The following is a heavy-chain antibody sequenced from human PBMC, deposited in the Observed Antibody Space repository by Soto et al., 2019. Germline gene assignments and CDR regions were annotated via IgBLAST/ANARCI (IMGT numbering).Heavy chain of an antibody. J-gene: IGHJ4*02. CDR2: IKQDGSEK. Sequence: EVQLVESGGGLVQPGGSLRLSCAASGFTFSSYWMSWVRQAPGKGLEWVANIKQDGSEKYYVDSVKGRFTISRDNAKNSLYLQMNSLRAEDTAVYYCARDQKWEPLSFDYWGQGTLVTVSS. D-gene: IGHD1-26*01. CDR3: ARDQKWEPLSFDY. CDR1: GFTFSSYW. V-gene: IGHV3-7*01.